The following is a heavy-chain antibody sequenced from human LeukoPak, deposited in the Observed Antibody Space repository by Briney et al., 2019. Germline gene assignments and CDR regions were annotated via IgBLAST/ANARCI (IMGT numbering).Heavy chain of an antibody. CDR1: GGSISSSSYY. CDR2: IYYSGST. CDR3: ARDKGYYDYVWGSYPRGNNWFDP. Sequence: SETLSLTCTVSGGSISSSSYYWGWIRQPPGKGLEWIGSIYYSGSTYYNPSLKSRVTISVDTSKNQFSLKLSSVTAADTAVYYCARDKGYYDYVWGSYPRGNNWFDPWGQGTLVTVSS. D-gene: IGHD3-16*02. V-gene: IGHV4-39*07. J-gene: IGHJ5*02.